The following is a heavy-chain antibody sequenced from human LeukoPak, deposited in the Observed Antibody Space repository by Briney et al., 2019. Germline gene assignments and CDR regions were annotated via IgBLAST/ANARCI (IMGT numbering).Heavy chain of an antibody. CDR3: ARPYYYDSRIDP. J-gene: IGHJ5*02. V-gene: IGHV4-30-4*01. CDR2: MYYSGST. CDR1: GGSISSGDYY. Sequence: SQTLSLTCTVSGGSISSGDYYWSWIRQPPGKGLEWIAYMYYSGSTYYNPSLKSRVTMSADTSKNQLSLKLSSVTGADTAVYYCARPYYYDSRIDPWGQGILVTVSS. D-gene: IGHD3-22*01.